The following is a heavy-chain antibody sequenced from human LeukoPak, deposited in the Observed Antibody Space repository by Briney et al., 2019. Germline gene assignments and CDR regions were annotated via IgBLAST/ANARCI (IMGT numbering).Heavy chain of an antibody. J-gene: IGHJ3*02. V-gene: IGHV4-59*08. D-gene: IGHD3-10*01. Sequence: SETLSLTCTVSGGSISSYYWSWIRQPPGKGLEWIGYIYYSGSTNYNPSLKSRVTISVDTSKNQFSLKLSSVTAADTAVYYCATPYYYGSGSYHDAFDTWGQGTMVTVSS. CDR1: GGSISSYY. CDR2: IYYSGST. CDR3: ATPYYYGSGSYHDAFDT.